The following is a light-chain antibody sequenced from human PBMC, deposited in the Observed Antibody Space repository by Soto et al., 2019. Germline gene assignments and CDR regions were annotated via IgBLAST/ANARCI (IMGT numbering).Light chain of an antibody. Sequence: EIVITQSPATLSVSPGERATLYCSASQSFSCTLAWYLQNPGQAPRLLIYGTSTRATGIPSRFSGSGSGTEFTLTISSLQSEDFAVYYCQQYNNWPLTFGGGTKLEI. CDR1: QSFSCT. J-gene: IGKJ4*01. V-gene: IGKV3-15*01. CDR2: GTS. CDR3: QQYNNWPLT.